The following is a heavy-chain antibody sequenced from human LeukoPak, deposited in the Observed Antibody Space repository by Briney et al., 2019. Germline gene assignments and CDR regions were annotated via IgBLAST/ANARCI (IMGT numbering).Heavy chain of an antibody. CDR2: ISNNGGYT. Sequence: GGSLRLSCAASGFTFGSSAMSWVRQAPGKGLEWVSAISNNGGYTYYADSVQGRFTISRDNSKSTLCLQMNSLRAEDTAVYYCAKQLGYCSDGSCYFPYWGRGTLVTVSS. D-gene: IGHD2-15*01. CDR3: AKQLGYCSDGSCYFPY. J-gene: IGHJ4*02. V-gene: IGHV3-23*01. CDR1: GFTFGSSA.